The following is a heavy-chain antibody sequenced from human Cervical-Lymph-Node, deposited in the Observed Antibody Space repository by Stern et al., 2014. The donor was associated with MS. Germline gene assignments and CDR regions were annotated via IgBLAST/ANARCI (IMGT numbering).Heavy chain of an antibody. D-gene: IGHD4-23*01. J-gene: IGHJ4*02. Sequence: VQLVESGAEVKKPGESLKISCKVSGYTFTSYWIGWVRQIPGKGLEWMASIDPGDSDARYSPAFQGQVTSSADKSPTTAYLQWSTLKASDTAIYYCARPIYYGDNYFYFDYWGQGTLVTVSS. CDR2: IDPGDSDA. CDR3: ARPIYYGDNYFYFDY. CDR1: GYTFTSYW. V-gene: IGHV5-51*01.